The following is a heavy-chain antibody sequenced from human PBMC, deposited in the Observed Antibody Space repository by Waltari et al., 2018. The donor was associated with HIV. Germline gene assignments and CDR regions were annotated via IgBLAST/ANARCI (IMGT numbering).Heavy chain of an antibody. V-gene: IGHV1-2*02. J-gene: IGHJ4*02. CDR2: INPKSGGT. CDR1: GSRFTSYY. CDR3: ARGGGPNSTGH. D-gene: IGHD3-16*01. Sequence: QVQLMQSGAEVKKPGASVTVSCEASGSRFTSYYIYWVRQAPGQGLEWMGWINPKSGGTNYARRFEGEVSLTRDTSINTVFLEFNRLTLDDTAFYYCARGGGPNSTGHWGQGTLITVSS.